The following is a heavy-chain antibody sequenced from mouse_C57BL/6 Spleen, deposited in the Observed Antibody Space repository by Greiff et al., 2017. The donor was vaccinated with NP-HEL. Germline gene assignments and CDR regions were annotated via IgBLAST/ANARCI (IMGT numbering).Heavy chain of an antibody. J-gene: IGHJ1*03. CDR3: ARGLMINWYFDV. CDR1: GYAFTNYL. D-gene: IGHD2-4*01. V-gene: IGHV1-54*01. CDR2: INSGSGGT. Sequence: VQLQQSGAELVRPGTSVKVSCKASGYAFTNYLIEWVKQWPGQGLEWIGVINSGSGGTNYNEKFKGKATLTADKSSSTAYMQLSSLTSEDAAVYFCARGLMINWYFDVWGTGTTVTVSS.